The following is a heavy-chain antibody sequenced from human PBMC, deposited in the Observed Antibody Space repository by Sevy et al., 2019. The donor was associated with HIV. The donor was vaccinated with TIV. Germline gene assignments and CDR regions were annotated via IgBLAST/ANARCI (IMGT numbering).Heavy chain of an antibody. CDR1: GFTFPIYS. CDR3: ARVAVEYCTNDCYHRFDH. V-gene: IGHV3-30*04. CDR2: ISYDGNNR. Sequence: GGSLRLSCVASGFTFPIYSVVWVRRAPGKGLEWLTLISYDGNNRYYADSVKGRFTISRDNSNNLLYLQMTSLRVEYTALYFCARVAVEYCTNDCYHRFDHWGLGTLVTVSS. D-gene: IGHD2-8*01. J-gene: IGHJ4*02.